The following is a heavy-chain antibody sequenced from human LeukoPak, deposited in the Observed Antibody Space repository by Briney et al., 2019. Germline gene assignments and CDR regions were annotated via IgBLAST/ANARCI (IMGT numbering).Heavy chain of an antibody. D-gene: IGHD6-19*01. CDR2: ISGSGGST. CDR3: AKRYIAVAGLPLTD. J-gene: IGHJ4*02. CDR1: GFPFSSYV. V-gene: IGHV3-23*01. Sequence: PGGSLRLSCAASGFPFSSYVMSWVRQAPGKGLEWVSAISGSGGSTYYADSVKGRFTISRDNSKNTLYLQMNSLRAEDTAVYYCAKRYIAVAGLPLTDWGQGTLVTVSS.